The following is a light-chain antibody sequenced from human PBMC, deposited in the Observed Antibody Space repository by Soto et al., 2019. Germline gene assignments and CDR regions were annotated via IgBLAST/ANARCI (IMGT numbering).Light chain of an antibody. J-gene: IGLJ1*01. CDR3: CSYTTSNTRQIV. CDR2: DVS. CDR1: SGDVGGYNY. Sequence: QSVLTQPASVYGSPLQSITISCTGTSGDVGGYNYVSWYQHHPGKAPKLMIYDVSNRPSGVSNRFSGSKSGNTASLTISGLQPEDEADYYCCSYTTSNTRQIVFGTGTKVTVL. V-gene: IGLV2-14*03.